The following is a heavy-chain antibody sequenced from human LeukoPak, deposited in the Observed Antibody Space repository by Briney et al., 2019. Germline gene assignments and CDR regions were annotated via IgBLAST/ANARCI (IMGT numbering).Heavy chain of an antibody. CDR2: IKDNGNVN. V-gene: IGHV3-7*03. Sequence: QPGGSLRLSCAASGFTFSSYWMNWARQAPGKGLEWVASIKDNGNVNYDVDSVKGRFTISRHNATNSLYLQMSNLRAEDTAVYFCARGGGLDVWGQGATVTVSS. J-gene: IGHJ6*02. CDR3: ARGGGLDV. CDR1: GFTFSSYW. D-gene: IGHD3-16*01.